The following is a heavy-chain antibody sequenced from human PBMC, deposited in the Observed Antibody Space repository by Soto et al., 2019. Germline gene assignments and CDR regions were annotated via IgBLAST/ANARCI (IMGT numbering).Heavy chain of an antibody. CDR2: ISSSSSYI. J-gene: IGHJ6*02. Sequence: EVQLVESGGGLVKPGGSLRLSCAASGFTFSSYSMNWVRQAPGKGLEWVSSISSSSSYIYYADSVKGRFTISRDNAKNSLYLQMNSLGAEDTAVYYCARVGIAAAGILYYYGMDVWGQGTTVTVSS. V-gene: IGHV3-21*01. CDR1: GFTFSSYS. CDR3: ARVGIAAAGILYYYGMDV. D-gene: IGHD6-13*01.